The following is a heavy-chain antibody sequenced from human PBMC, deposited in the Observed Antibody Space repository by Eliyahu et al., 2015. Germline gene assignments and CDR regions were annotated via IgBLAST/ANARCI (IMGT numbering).Heavy chain of an antibody. CDR3: AREPPYYDILTGLPVSKGGDDY. V-gene: IGHV1-46*03. D-gene: IGHD3-9*01. Sequence: QVQLVQSGAEVKKPGASVKVSCXASGYTFTSYYXPWVRQAPGQGLEWMGIXNPSGGSTSYAQKFQGRVTMTRDTSTSTVYMELSSLRSEDTAVYYCAREPPYYDILTGLPVSKGGDDYWGQGTLVTVSS. CDR1: GYTFTSYY. CDR2: XNPSGGST. J-gene: IGHJ4*02.